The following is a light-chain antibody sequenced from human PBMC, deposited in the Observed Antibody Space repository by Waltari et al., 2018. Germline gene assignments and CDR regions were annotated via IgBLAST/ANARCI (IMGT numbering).Light chain of an antibody. V-gene: IGKV1-39*01. CDR1: QSVRNF. J-gene: IGKJ1*01. CDR2: ATS. Sequence: DIQMTKSPSSLSASVVDRVTITCRASQSVRNFVNWYQQEPGKAPKLLIYATSSLQTGVPSRFSGSGSGTDFTLSISSLQPEDFAIYFCQQGYMTPRTFGQGTKVEIK. CDR3: QQGYMTPRT.